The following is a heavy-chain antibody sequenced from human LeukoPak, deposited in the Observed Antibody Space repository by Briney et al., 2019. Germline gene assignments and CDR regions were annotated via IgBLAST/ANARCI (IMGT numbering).Heavy chain of an antibody. J-gene: IGHJ5*02. CDR3: ARIPVPAAGYWFDP. Sequence: SETLSLTCTVSGGSISSYYWSWIRQPPGKGLEWIGSIYYSGSTYYNPSLKSRVTISVDTSKNQFSLKLSSVTAADTAVYYCARIPVPAAGYWFDPWGQGTLVTVSS. D-gene: IGHD2-2*01. V-gene: IGHV4-59*12. CDR1: GGSISSYY. CDR2: IYYSGST.